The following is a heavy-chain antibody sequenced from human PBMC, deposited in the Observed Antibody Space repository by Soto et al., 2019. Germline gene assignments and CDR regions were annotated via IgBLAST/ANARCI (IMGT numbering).Heavy chain of an antibody. CDR1: GFTVSSNY. CDR2: IYSGGST. J-gene: IGHJ6*02. Sequence: GGSLRLSCAASGFTVSSNYMSWVRQAPGKGLEWVSVIYSGGSTYYADSVKGRFTISRDNSKNTLYLQMNSLRAEDTAVYYCARDAITMVRGVISHPLRFDGMDVWGQGTTVTVSS. V-gene: IGHV3-53*01. D-gene: IGHD3-10*01. CDR3: ARDAITMVRGVISHPLRFDGMDV.